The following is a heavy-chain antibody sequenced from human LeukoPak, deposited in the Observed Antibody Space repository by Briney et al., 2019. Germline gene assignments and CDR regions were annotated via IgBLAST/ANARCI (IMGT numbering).Heavy chain of an antibody. J-gene: IGHJ4*02. CDR2: IWSDGTNR. D-gene: IGHD4-11*01. CDR1: GFTFNHYG. CDR3: ARDAQRGFDYSNSLQY. Sequence: GGSLTLSCAATGFTFNHYGMHWVRQAPGKGLEWVAVIWSDGTNRYYSDSVKGRFTISRADSRKTVYLQMNRLRPKDTGMYYCARDAQRGFDYSNSLQYWGRGTPVTVST. V-gene: IGHV3-33*01.